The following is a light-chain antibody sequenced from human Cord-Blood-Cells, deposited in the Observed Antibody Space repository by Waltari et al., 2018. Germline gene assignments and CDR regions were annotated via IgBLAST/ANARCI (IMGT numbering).Light chain of an antibody. CDR2: GVS. CDR1: QSVSSN. Sequence: EIVMTQSPATLSLSPGERATLSCRASQSVSSNLAWYQQKPGQAPRLLIYGVSTRATGIPARFSGSGSGTEFTLTISSLQSEDFAVYYCQQYNNWPYTFGQGTKLEIK. J-gene: IGKJ2*01. V-gene: IGKV3-15*01. CDR3: QQYNNWPYT.